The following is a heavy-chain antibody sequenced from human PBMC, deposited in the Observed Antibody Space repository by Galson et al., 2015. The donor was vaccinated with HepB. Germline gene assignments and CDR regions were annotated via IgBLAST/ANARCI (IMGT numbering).Heavy chain of an antibody. CDR1: GFTVSSNY. CDR2: IYSGGST. D-gene: IGHD2-15*01. V-gene: IGHV3-66*01. CDR3: ARERPQNCSGGSCKRGGLDY. Sequence: SLRLSCAASGFTVSSNYMSWVRQAPGKGLEWVSVIYSGGSTYYADSVKGRFTISRDNSKNTLYLQMNSLRAEDTAVYYCARERPQNCSGGSCKRGGLDYWGQGTLVTVSS. J-gene: IGHJ4*02.